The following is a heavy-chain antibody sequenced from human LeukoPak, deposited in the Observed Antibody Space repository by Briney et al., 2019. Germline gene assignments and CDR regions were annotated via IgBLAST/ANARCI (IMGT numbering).Heavy chain of an antibody. CDR3: ARGAPDFWSVYYVDV. J-gene: IGHJ6*03. CDR1: GYTFTGYY. Sequence: ASVKVSCKASGYTFTGYYMHWVRQAPGQGLEWMGWVSPNSGNTGYAQKFQGRVTITRNTSISTAYMELSSLRSEDTAVYYCARGAPDFWSVYYVDVWGKGTTVTVSS. D-gene: IGHD3-3*01. CDR2: VSPNSGNT. V-gene: IGHV1-8*03.